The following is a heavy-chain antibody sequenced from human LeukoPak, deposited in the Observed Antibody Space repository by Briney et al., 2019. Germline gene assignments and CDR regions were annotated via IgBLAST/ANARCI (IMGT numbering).Heavy chain of an antibody. Sequence: ASVKVSCKASGYTFTGYYMHWVRQAPGQGLEWMGWINPNSGDTNYAQKFQGRVTMTRDTSISTAYMKLSSLRSDDTAVYYCARGGTYPQIYFDYWDQGTLVTVSS. CDR3: ARGGTYPQIYFDY. CDR2: INPNSGDT. V-gene: IGHV1-2*02. CDR1: GYTFTGYY. J-gene: IGHJ4*02.